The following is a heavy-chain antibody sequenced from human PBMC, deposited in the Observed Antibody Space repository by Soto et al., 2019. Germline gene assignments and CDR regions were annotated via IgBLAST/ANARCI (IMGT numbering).Heavy chain of an antibody. V-gene: IGHV6-1*01. CDR1: GDSVSSNSAA. Sequence: SQTLSLTCAISGDSVSSNSAAWNSIRQSPSRGLEWLGRTYYRSKWYNDYAVSVKSRITINPDTSKNQFSLKLSSVTAADTAVYYCARMSGYSYYFDYWGQGTLVTVSS. CDR2: TYYRSKWYN. D-gene: IGHD3-3*01. J-gene: IGHJ4*02. CDR3: ARMSGYSYYFDY.